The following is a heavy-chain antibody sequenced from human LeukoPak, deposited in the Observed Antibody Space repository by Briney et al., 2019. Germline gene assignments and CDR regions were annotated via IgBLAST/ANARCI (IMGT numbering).Heavy chain of an antibody. Sequence: PGGSLRLSCAASGFTVSNNYLTWVRQVPGKGLEWVSYMYSNGATFYTDSVRGRFAISRDNSKNTLYPQMNSLRVEDTAVYYCARGYNWHFDYWGQGTLVTVSS. D-gene: IGHD5-24*01. V-gene: IGHV3-53*01. CDR2: MYSNGAT. J-gene: IGHJ4*02. CDR1: GFTVSNNY. CDR3: ARGYNWHFDY.